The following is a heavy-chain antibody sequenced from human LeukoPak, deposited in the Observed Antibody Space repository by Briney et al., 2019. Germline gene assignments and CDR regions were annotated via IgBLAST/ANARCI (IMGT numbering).Heavy chain of an antibody. CDR2: ISGSGGGT. J-gene: IGHJ4*02. CDR3: ANSQRSSWNYYFDH. Sequence: QPGGSLRLSCAASGFTFSSYAMSWVRQAPGKGLRWVSTISGSGGGTYYADSVKGRFTISRDNSKNTLYLQMNSLRAEDTAVYFCANSQRSSWNYYFDHWGQGTLVTVSS. V-gene: IGHV3-23*01. CDR1: GFTFSSYA. D-gene: IGHD6-13*01.